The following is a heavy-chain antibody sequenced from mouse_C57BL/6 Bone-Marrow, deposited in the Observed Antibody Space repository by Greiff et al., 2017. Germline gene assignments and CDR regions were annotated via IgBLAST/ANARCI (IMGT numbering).Heavy chain of an antibody. J-gene: IGHJ2*01. Sequence: EVNLVESEGGLVQPGSSMKLSCTASGFTFSDYYMAWVRQVPEKGLEWVANINYDGSSTYYMHSLKSRFIISRDNAKNHLYLQMSSLKSEDTATYYCARSGTTIVDPLFDYWGQGTTLTVSS. CDR3: ARSGTTIVDPLFDY. D-gene: IGHD1-1*01. CDR2: INYDGSST. CDR1: GFTFSDYY. V-gene: IGHV5-16*01.